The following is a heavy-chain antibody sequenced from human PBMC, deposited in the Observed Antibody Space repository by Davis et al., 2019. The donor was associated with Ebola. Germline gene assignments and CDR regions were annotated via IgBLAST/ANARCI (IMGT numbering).Heavy chain of an antibody. J-gene: IGHJ4*02. CDR1: GFTFSNHA. CDR3: ARALHDEVLDY. D-gene: IGHD1-1*01. V-gene: IGHV3-30*04. CDR2: TSHNERER. Sequence: GESLKISCVASGFTFSNHAMHWVRQAPGKGLEWVAVTSHNERERFYGESVQGRFTISRDNSENVPYLQMDSLRPDDTAIYFCARALHDEVLDYWRQGTPVTVSS.